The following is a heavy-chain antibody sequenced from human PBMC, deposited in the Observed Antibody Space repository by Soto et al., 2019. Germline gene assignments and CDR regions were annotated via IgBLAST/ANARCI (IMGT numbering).Heavy chain of an antibody. J-gene: IGHJ1*01. CDR2: ISSSGSTI. CDR3: ARGIHGGNSGYFQH. V-gene: IGHV3-48*03. Sequence: PGGSLRLSCAASGFTFSSYEMNWVRQAPGKGLEWVSYISSSGSTIYYADSVKGRFTISRDNAKNSLYLQMNSLRAEDTAVYYCARGIHGGNSGYFQHWGQGTLVTVSS. D-gene: IGHD2-21*02. CDR1: GFTFSSYE.